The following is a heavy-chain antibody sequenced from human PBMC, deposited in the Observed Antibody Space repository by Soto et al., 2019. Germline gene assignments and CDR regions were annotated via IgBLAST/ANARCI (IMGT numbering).Heavy chain of an antibody. Sequence: EVHLVESGGGLVKPGGSLRLSCAASGFIFSDYSINWVRQAPGKGLEWVSSISSGGDYIYYAESVKGRFTISRDNSKNSLFLHMNSLRAEDTAQYYCARVSRDYGGGGVIDYWGQGSLVTVSS. J-gene: IGHJ4*02. V-gene: IGHV3-21*01. CDR3: ARVSRDYGGGGVIDY. D-gene: IGHD4-17*01. CDR1: GFIFSDYS. CDR2: ISSGGDYI.